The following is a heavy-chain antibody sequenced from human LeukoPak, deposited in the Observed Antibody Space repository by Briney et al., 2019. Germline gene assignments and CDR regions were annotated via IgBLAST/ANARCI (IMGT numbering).Heavy chain of an antibody. CDR2: IYYSGST. Sequence: SETLSLTCTVSGGSISSNNYYWGWIRQPPGKGLEWIGSIYYSGSTYDNPSLKSRVTISVDTTKNQFSLKLTSVTAADTAVYYCASSPSGYWWNFDCWGQGTLVTVSS. D-gene: IGHD3-22*01. CDR3: ASSPSGYWWNFDC. J-gene: IGHJ4*02. V-gene: IGHV4-39*01. CDR1: GGSISSNNYY.